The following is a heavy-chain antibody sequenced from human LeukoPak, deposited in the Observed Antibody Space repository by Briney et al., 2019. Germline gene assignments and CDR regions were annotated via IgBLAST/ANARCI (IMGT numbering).Heavy chain of an antibody. J-gene: IGHJ4*02. Sequence: ASVKVSCKASGDTFTGYYINWVRQAPGQGLEWMGWINPNSGGTNYAQKFRGRVTMTRDTSISTAYMELSRLRSDDTAVYYCARAQVEYCSGGRCYSGYWGQGTLVAVSS. V-gene: IGHV1-2*02. D-gene: IGHD2-15*01. CDR3: ARAQVEYCSGGRCYSGY. CDR2: INPNSGGT. CDR1: GDTFTGYY.